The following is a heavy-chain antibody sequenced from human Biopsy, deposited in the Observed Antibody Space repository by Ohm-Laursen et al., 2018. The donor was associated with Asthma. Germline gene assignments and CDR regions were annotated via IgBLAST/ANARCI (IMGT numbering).Heavy chain of an antibody. CDR2: IYWDDDK. J-gene: IGHJ5*01. V-gene: IGHV2-5*02. D-gene: IGHD3-3*01. Sequence: TQTLTLTCTFSGFSLSTSGGGVGWIRQPPGKALEWLGNIYWDDDKRYSPSLQSRITISKDTAKSQVVLTMSNMDPVDTATYYCARVVNYDFRSGYWFDPWGQGTTVTVSP. CDR1: GFSLSTSGGG. CDR3: ARVVNYDFRSGYWFDP.